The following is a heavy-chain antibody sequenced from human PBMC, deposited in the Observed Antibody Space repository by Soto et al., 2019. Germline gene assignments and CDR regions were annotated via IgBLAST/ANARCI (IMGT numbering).Heavy chain of an antibody. Sequence: PSETLSLTCTVSGGSISSYYWSWIRQPPGKGLEWIGYIYYSGSTNYNPSLKSRVTISVDTSKNQFSLKLSSVTAADTAVYYCARSYGDFPSFDYWGQGTLVTVSS. CDR2: IYYSGST. CDR1: GGSISSYY. D-gene: IGHD4-17*01. CDR3: ARSYGDFPSFDY. J-gene: IGHJ4*02. V-gene: IGHV4-59*01.